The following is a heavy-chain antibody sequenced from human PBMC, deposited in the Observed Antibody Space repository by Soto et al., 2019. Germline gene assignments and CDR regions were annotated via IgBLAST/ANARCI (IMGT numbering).Heavy chain of an antibody. Sequence: DSVKVSCKASGYTFTSYAMHWVRQAPGQRLEWMGWINAGNGNTKYSQKFQGRVTITRDTSASTAYMELSSLISEDTAVYYCAREAAVAPRGDDWGQGTLVTVSS. CDR1: GYTFTSYA. J-gene: IGHJ4*02. CDR3: AREAAVAPRGDD. V-gene: IGHV1-3*01. D-gene: IGHD6-13*01. CDR2: INAGNGNT.